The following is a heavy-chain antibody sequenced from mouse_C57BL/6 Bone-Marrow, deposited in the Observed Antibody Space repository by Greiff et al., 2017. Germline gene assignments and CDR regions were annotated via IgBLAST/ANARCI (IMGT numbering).Heavy chain of an antibody. Sequence: VQLQQSGAELVRPGTSVKVSCKASGYAFTNYLIEWVKQRPGQGLEWIGVINPGSGGTNYNEKFKGQAKLTADKSSSTAYMQLSSLTTEDSAVYFCARSKNWDSWFAYWGQGTLVTVSA. CDR3: ARSKNWDSWFAY. V-gene: IGHV1-54*01. CDR1: GYAFTNYL. D-gene: IGHD4-1*01. J-gene: IGHJ3*01. CDR2: INPGSGGT.